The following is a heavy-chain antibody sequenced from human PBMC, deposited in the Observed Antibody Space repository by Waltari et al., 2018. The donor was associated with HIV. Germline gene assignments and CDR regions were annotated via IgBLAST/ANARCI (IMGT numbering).Heavy chain of an antibody. CDR1: GGSISSSSYY. J-gene: IGHJ4*02. Sequence: QLQLQESGPGLVKPSETLSLTCTVSGGSISSSSYYWGWIRQPPGKGLEWIGSIYYSGSTSYNPSLKSRVTISVDTSKNQFSLKLSSVTAADTAVYYCARHLTIYYDSSGTFDYWGQGTLVTVSS. D-gene: IGHD3-22*01. CDR2: IYYSGST. CDR3: ARHLTIYYDSSGTFDY. V-gene: IGHV4-39*01.